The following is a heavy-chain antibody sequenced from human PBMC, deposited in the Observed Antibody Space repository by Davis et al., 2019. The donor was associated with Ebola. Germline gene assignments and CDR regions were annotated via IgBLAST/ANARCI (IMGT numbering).Heavy chain of an antibody. CDR3: ARVGYDFWSGYYHYFDY. CDR1: GGSISSYY. V-gene: IGHV4-59*01. Sequence: MPSETLSLTCTVSGGSISSYYWSWIRQPPGKRLEWIGYIYYSGSTNYNPSLKSRVTISVDTSKNQFSLKLSSVTAADTAVYYCARVGYDFWSGYYHYFDYWGQGTLVTVSS. J-gene: IGHJ4*02. D-gene: IGHD3-3*01. CDR2: IYYSGST.